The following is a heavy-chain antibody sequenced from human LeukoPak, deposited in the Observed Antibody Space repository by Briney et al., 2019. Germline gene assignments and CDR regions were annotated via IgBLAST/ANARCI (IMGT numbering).Heavy chain of an antibody. J-gene: IGHJ5*01. V-gene: IGHV4-4*02. CDR3: ARRSCSGGTCYESRGWFDS. CDR2: IYHSGST. CDR1: GGSISSSNW. D-gene: IGHD2-15*01. Sequence: SGTLSLTCAVSGGSISSSNWWSWVRRPPGKGLEWIGEIYHSGSTNYNPSLKSRVTISVDKSKNQFSLKLSSVTAADTAVYYCARRSCSGGTCYESRGWFDSWGQGTLVTVSS.